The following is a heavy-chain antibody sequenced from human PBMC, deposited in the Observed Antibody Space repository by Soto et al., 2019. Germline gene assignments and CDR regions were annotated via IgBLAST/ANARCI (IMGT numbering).Heavy chain of an antibody. Sequence: SATLSLTCAGSGGSISSYYCSWIRQPPGKGLEWIGYIYYSGSTNYNPSLKSRVTISVDTSKNQFSLKLSSVTAADTAVYYCARVYAYYFDYWGQGTLVTVSS. CDR1: GGSISSYY. CDR2: IYYSGST. J-gene: IGHJ4*02. D-gene: IGHD2-8*01. CDR3: ARVYAYYFDY. V-gene: IGHV4-59*01.